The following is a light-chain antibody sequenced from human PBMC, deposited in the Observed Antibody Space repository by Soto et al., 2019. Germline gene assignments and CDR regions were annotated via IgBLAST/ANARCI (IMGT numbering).Light chain of an antibody. CDR2: EVT. CDR3: ISYAGTNTGV. Sequence: QSVLTQPASVSGSPGQSITISCTGTSSDVGGYNYVSWYQQHPGKAPKLMIYEVTYRPSGVSNRFSGSKSGNTASLTISGLQAEDEADYYCISYAGTNTGVFGTGTKVTVL. J-gene: IGLJ1*01. CDR1: SSDVGGYNY. V-gene: IGLV2-14*01.